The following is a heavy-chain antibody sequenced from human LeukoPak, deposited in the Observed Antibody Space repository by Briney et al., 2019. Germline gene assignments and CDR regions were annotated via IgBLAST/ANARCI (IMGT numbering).Heavy chain of an antibody. CDR3: ARSSRRGYSSYDAFDI. CDR2: IYTSGST. D-gene: IGHD5-18*01. J-gene: IGHJ3*02. CDR1: GGSISSYY. Sequence: SETLSLTCTVSGGSISSYYWSLIRQPAGKGLEWIGRIYTSGSTNYNPSLKSRVTMAVDTSKNQFSLKLSSVTAADPAVYYCARSSRRGYSSYDAFDIWGQGTMVTVSS. V-gene: IGHV4-4*07.